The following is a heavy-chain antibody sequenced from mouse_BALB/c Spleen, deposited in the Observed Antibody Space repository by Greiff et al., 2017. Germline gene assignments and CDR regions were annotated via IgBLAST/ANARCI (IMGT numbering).Heavy chain of an antibody. V-gene: IGHV2-5-1*01. D-gene: IGHD2-4*01. CDR2: IWRGGST. J-gene: IGHJ4*01. CDR3: AKKDGPDYDLDYYAMDY. CDR1: GFSLTSYG. Sequence: QVQLQQSGPSLVQPSQSLSITCTVSGFSLTSYGVHWVRQSPGKGLEWLGVIWRGGSTDYNAAFMSRLSITKDNSKSQVFFKMNSLQADDTAIYYCAKKDGPDYDLDYYAMDYWGQGTSVTVSS.